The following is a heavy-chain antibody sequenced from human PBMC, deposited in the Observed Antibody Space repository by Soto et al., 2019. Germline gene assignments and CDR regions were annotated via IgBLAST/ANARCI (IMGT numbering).Heavy chain of an antibody. CDR1: GGSFSGYY. J-gene: IGHJ4*01. D-gene: IGHD1-7*01. V-gene: IGHV4-34*01. CDR2: INHSGST. CDR3: ASELRGTTDFDY. Sequence: SETLSLTCAVYGGSFSGYYWSWIRQPPGKGLEWIGEINHSGSTNYNPSLKSRFTIFRDNSKSTLSLQMDSLRVEDTGVYYCASELRGTTDFDYWGHGTLVTVSS.